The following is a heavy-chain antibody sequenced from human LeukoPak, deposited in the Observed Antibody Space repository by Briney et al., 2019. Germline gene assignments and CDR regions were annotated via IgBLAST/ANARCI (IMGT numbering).Heavy chain of an antibody. J-gene: IGHJ6*03. D-gene: IGHD6-6*01. CDR3: ARRRIAARVPGQGPYYYMDV. Sequence: PGGSLRLSCAASGFTFSDYYMSWIRQAPGKGLEWVSYISSSGSTIYYADSVKGRFTISRDNAKNSLYLQMNSLRAEDTAVYYCARRRIAARVPGQGPYYYMDVWGKGTTVTVSS. CDR2: ISSSGSTI. V-gene: IGHV3-11*01. CDR1: GFTFSDYY.